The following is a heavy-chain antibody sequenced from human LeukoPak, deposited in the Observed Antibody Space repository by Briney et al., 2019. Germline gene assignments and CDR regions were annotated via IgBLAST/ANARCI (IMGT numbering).Heavy chain of an antibody. J-gene: IGHJ4*02. D-gene: IGHD3-22*01. CDR1: GFTFSTSA. CDR3: RFYTSGPDY. V-gene: IGHV3-23*01. Sequence: GGSLRLSCEVFGFTFSTSAMSGVRQAPGKGLEWVSGIRASDDTTYYVDSVKGRFTVSRDNSKNTLYLQMSSLRVEDTAVYSYRFYTSGPDYWGQGTLVTVSS. CDR2: IRASDDTT.